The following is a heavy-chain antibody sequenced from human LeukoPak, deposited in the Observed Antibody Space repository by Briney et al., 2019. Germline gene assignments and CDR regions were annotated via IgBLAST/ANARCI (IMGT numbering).Heavy chain of an antibody. D-gene: IGHD3-10*01. CDR1: GSTFSNYE. CDR3: ARAWSRPYGSGNYPLADDY. J-gene: IGHJ4*02. CDR2: INDRGTTK. V-gene: IGHV3-48*03. Sequence: GGSLRLSCAASGSTFSNYEMNWVRQAPGKGLEWVSFINDRGTTKYYADSVKGRFTVSRDNAKNSLYLQMNSLRAEDTAVYYSARAWSRPYGSGNYPLADDYWGQGTLVTVSS.